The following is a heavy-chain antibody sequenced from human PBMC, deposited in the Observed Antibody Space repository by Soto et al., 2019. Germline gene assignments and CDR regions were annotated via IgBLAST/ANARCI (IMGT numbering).Heavy chain of an antibody. D-gene: IGHD3-10*01. Sequence: ASVKVSCKASGYRFTNYAMHWVRQAPGQGLEWMGWIKTADGNTMYPQKFQGRVTISRDTSTSTAYMELRSLTSEDTAMYYCSRGDRYDLGHYYLAYWGQGTLVTVSS. CDR1: GYRFTNYA. V-gene: IGHV1-3*04. J-gene: IGHJ4*01. CDR2: IKTADGNT. CDR3: SRGDRYDLGHYYLAY.